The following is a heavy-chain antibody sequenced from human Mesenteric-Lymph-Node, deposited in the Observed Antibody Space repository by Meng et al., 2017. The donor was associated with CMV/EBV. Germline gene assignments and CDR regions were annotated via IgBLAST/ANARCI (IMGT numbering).Heavy chain of an antibody. D-gene: IGHD5-18*01. CDR1: GYSFTSYW. J-gene: IGHJ4*02. CDR3: ARGGVDTAMAFDY. V-gene: IGHV5-10-1*01. Sequence: CKGSGYSFTSYWISWVRQMPGKGLGWMGRIDTSDSYTNYSPSFQGHVTISADKSISTAYLQWSSLKASDTAMYYCARGGVDTAMAFDYWGQGTLVTVSS. CDR2: IDTSDSYT.